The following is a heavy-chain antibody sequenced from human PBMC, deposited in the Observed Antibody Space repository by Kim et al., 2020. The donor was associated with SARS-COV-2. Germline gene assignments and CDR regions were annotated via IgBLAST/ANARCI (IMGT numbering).Heavy chain of an antibody. V-gene: IGHV3-64D*06. CDR1: GFAFSNHG. CDR3: VPLGRDTSGFLGVDY. CDR2: IAPSGVTI. J-gene: IGHJ4*02. Sequence: GGSLRLSCSASGFAFSNHGMHWVRQAPDKGPEFVSAIAPSGVTIYYVDSAKGRFTISRDNSRNTLYLQMTTLRLEDTAIYYCVPLGRDTSGFLGVDYWGQGTLVTVSS. D-gene: IGHD2-15*01.